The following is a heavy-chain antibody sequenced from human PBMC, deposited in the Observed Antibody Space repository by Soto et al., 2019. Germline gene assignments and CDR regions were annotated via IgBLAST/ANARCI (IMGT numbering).Heavy chain of an antibody. CDR2: IFSSGST. D-gene: IGHD2-21*02. CDR3: ARDQGVVVTADNWFDP. Sequence: PSETLSLTCTVSGGSITDYSWVWIRQPAGKGLEWIGRIFSSGSTNYNPSLKGRITMSLDTFKNQFSLKLNSATATDTAVYFCARDQGVVVTADNWFDPRGQGILVTVSS. J-gene: IGHJ5*02. CDR1: GGSITDYS. V-gene: IGHV4-4*07.